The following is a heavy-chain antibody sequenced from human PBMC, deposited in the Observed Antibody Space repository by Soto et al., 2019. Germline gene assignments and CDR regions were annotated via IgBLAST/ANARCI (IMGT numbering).Heavy chain of an antibody. CDR3: ASSGDFGRSTSSTRYYGMDV. V-gene: IGHV4-4*07. Sequence: SETLSLTCTVSGGSISSYYWSWIRQPAGKGLEWIGRIYTSGSTNYNPSLKSRVTMSVDTSKNQFSLKLSSVTAADTAVYYCASSGDFGRSTSSTRYYGMDVWGQGTTVTVS. CDR1: GGSISSYY. CDR2: IYTSGST. D-gene: IGHD2-2*01. J-gene: IGHJ6*02.